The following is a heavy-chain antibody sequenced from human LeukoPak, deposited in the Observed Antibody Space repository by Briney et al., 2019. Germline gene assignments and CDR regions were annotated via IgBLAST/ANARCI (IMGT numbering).Heavy chain of an antibody. CDR3: ARGGDYYDFWSGYYNRYYYGMDV. CDR1: GYTFTSYD. Sequence: ASVKVSCKASGYTFTSYDINWVRQATGQGLEWMGWMNPNSGNTGYAQKFQGRVTMTRNTSISTAYMELSSLRSEDTAAYYCARGGDYYDFWSGYYNRYYYGMDVWGQGTTVTVSS. CDR2: MNPNSGNT. J-gene: IGHJ6*02. D-gene: IGHD3-3*01. V-gene: IGHV1-8*01.